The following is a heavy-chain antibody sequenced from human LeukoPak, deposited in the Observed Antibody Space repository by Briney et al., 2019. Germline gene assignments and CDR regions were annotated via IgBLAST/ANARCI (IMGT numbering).Heavy chain of an antibody. CDR1: GFTFSSYG. CDR3: AKEMITMIVVVISLPDY. CDR2: ISGSGGST. V-gene: IGHV3-23*01. Sequence: GGSLRLSCAASGFTFSSYGMSWVRQAPGKGLEWVSAISGSGGSTYYADSVKGRFTISRDNSKNTLYLRMNSLRAEDTAVYYCAKEMITMIVVVISLPDYWGQGTLVTVSS. D-gene: IGHD3-22*01. J-gene: IGHJ4*02.